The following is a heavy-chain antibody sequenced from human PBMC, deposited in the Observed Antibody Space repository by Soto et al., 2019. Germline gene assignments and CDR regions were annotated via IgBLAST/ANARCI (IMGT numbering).Heavy chain of an antibody. CDR3: AKGRYDFWSPYYFDS. V-gene: IGHV3-9*01. D-gene: IGHD3-3*01. Sequence: GGSLRLSCVGTGLNFDYFAMHWVRQAPGKGLEWVSGITWNSRVLAYADSVKGRFTISRDNARNSLYLQMDSLRDEDTALYYCAKGRYDFWSPYYFDSWGQGTLVTVSS. CDR1: GLNFDYFA. J-gene: IGHJ4*02. CDR2: ITWNSRVL.